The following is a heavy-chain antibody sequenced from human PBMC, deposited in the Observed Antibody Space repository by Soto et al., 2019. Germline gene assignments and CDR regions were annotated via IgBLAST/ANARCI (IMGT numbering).Heavy chain of an antibody. CDR1: GVSSVYYY. CDR2: IYYTGIS. Sequence: KTSYTLSLTCSISGVSSVYYYWNWIRQPPGKGLEWIGHIYYTGISNYNPSLNSRVSISVDTSKNQISLKLASVTAGDTAVYYCASKQARQYFQGVDVWGQGTTVSVSS. J-gene: IGHJ6*02. V-gene: IGHV4-59*01. D-gene: IGHD2-2*01. CDR3: ASKQARQYFQGVDV.